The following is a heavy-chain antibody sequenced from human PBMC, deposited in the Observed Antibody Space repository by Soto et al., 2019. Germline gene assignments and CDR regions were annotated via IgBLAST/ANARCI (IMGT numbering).Heavy chain of an antibody. Sequence: SVKVSCKASGGTFSSYTISWVRQAPGQGLEWMGRIIPILGIANYAQKFQGRVTITADKSTSTAYMELSSLRSEDTAVYHCAREDIVATLGYYYYYMDVWGKGTTVTVSS. CDR3: AREDIVATLGYYYYYMDV. J-gene: IGHJ6*03. V-gene: IGHV1-69*04. CDR2: IIPILGIA. CDR1: GGTFSSYT. D-gene: IGHD5-12*01.